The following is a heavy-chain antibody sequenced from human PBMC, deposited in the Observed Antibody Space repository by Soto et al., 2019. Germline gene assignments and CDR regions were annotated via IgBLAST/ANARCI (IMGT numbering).Heavy chain of an antibody. Sequence: QVQLVQSGAEVKKPGASVKVSCKASGYTFTGYYMNWVRQAPGQGREWMGWINPNSGGTNYAQKFQGWVTMTRDTSISTAYMELSRLRSDDTAVYYCARDARGDEAPMDYWGQGTLVTVSS. V-gene: IGHV1-2*04. D-gene: IGHD3-10*01. CDR2: INPNSGGT. CDR3: ARDARGDEAPMDY. J-gene: IGHJ4*02. CDR1: GYTFTGYY.